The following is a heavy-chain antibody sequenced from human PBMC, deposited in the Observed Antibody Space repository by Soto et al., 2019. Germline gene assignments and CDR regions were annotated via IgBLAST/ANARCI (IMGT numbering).Heavy chain of an antibody. CDR3: ARGAVAPASGDY. CDR1: GYTFTNYG. V-gene: IGHV1-18*01. D-gene: IGHD6-25*01. Sequence: QVQLVQSGAEVKKPGASVKVSCKASGYTFTNYGISWVRQAPGQGLEWMGWISAYNGHTNSAQKLQGGVTMTTDTSTSTAYMEMRSLRSDDTAVYYCARGAVAPASGDYWGQGALVPVSS. J-gene: IGHJ4*02. CDR2: ISAYNGHT.